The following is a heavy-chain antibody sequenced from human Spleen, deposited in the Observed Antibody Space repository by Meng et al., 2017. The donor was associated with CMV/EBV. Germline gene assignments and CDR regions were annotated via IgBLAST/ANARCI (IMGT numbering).Heavy chain of an antibody. J-gene: IGHJ4*02. CDR3: ARDRCSSTSCPYRDY. CDR2: MTTSGRRT. Sequence: LSLTCAASGFTFSSYAMSWVRQAPGKGLEWVSTMTTSGRRTYYADSVKGRFTISRDNAKNSLYLQMNSLRAEDTAVYYCARDRCSSTSCPYRDYWGQGTLVTVSS. D-gene: IGHD2-2*01. V-gene: IGHV3-23*01. CDR1: GFTFSSYA.